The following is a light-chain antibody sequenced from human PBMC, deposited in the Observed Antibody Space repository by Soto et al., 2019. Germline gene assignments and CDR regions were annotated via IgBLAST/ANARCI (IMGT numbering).Light chain of an antibody. J-gene: IGLJ2*01. Sequence: QSALTQSPSVSAAPGQQVTISCSGSSSNIGNNYVSWYQQLPGTAPKLLIYDNNKRPSGIPDRFSGSKSGTSDTLDITGLQTGDEADYYCATWDGSLPGEVFGGGTKVTAL. CDR3: ATWDGSLPGEV. V-gene: IGLV1-51*01. CDR2: DNN. CDR1: SSNIGNNY.